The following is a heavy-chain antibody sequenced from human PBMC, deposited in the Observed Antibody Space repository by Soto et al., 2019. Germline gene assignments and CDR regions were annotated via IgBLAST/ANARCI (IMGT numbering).Heavy chain of an antibody. CDR1: GGSISSSSYY. V-gene: IGHV4-39*01. CDR3: ARRSRYNWFDP. CDR2: IYYSGST. Sequence: SETLSLTCTVSGGSISSSSYYWGWIRQPPGKGLEWIGSIYYSGSTYYNPSLKSRVTISVDTSKNQFSLKLSSVTAADTAVYYCARRSRYNWFDPWGQGTLVTVSS. J-gene: IGHJ5*02.